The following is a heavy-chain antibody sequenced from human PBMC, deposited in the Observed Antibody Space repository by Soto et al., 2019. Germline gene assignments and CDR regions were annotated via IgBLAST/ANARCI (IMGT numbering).Heavy chain of an antibody. CDR2: IKNKRSDEAT. Sequence: GGSLRLSCAASGFTFSDDWMTWLRQTPGRGLEWVGRIKNKRSDEATDYAAAVKGRFIISRDDSKTTLYLQMHSLTTEDTAVYYCSTDGLKYGSFTYWGQGTLVTVSS. CDR1: GFTFSDDW. V-gene: IGHV3-15*01. D-gene: IGHD2-2*03. CDR3: STDGLKYGSFTY. J-gene: IGHJ4*02.